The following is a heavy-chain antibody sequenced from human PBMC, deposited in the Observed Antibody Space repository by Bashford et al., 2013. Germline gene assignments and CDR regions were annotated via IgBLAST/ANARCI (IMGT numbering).Heavy chain of an antibody. J-gene: IGHJ4*02. V-gene: IGHV3-23*01. CDR2: ISGSSGST. CDR3: ARGDAPENVYYFDY. D-gene: IGHD1-14*01. Sequence: VRQAPGKGLEWVSAISGSSGSTYYADSVKGRFTISRDNSQNTLYLQMNSLRAEDTAMYYCARGDAPENVYYFDYWGQGTLVTVSS.